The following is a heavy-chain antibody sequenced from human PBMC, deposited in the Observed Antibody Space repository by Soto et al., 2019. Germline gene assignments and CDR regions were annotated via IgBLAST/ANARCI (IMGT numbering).Heavy chain of an antibody. V-gene: IGHV3-23*01. CDR2: ISDSGTKT. J-gene: IGHJ4*02. CDR3: AKDGIRKYDY. CDR1: GFSISDYA. Sequence: GGSLRLCCSASGFSISDYAMSWVRQAPGKGLEWVSSISDSGTKTFYADSVKGRFAISRDTSKNTVYMQMNNLRAEDTALYYCAKDGIRKYDYWGQGTVVTVSS.